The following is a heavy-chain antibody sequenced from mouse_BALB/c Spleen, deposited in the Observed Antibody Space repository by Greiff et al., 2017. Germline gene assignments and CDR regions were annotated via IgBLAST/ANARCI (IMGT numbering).Heavy chain of an antibody. CDR2: IYPGDGDT. CDR1: GYAFSSYW. D-gene: IGHD2-2*01. Sequence: QVQLQQSGAELVRPGSSVKISCKASGYAFSSYWMNWVKQRPGQGLEWIGQIYPGDGDTNYNGKFKGKATLTADKSSSTAYMQLSSLTSEDSAVYFCAGGGYYDAMDYWGQGTSVTVSS. V-gene: IGHV1-80*01. J-gene: IGHJ4*01. CDR3: AGGGYYDAMDY.